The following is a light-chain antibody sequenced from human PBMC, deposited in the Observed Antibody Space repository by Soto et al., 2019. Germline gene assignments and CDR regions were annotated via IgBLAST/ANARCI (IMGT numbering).Light chain of an antibody. CDR2: DAS. J-gene: IGKJ4*01. Sequence: EIVLTQSPATLSLAPGERATLSCRASQSVSSYLAWYQQKPGQAPRLLIYDASNRATGIPARFSGSGSGTDFTLTISSLEPEDFAVYYCQQRSNWPPVTFGGVTKVAIK. CDR1: QSVSSY. V-gene: IGKV3-11*01. CDR3: QQRSNWPPVT.